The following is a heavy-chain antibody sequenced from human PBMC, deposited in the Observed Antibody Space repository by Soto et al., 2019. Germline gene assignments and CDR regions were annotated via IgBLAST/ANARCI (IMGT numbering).Heavy chain of an antibody. CDR3: AIAHDYSNYWYFDL. CDR1: GGSFSGYY. CDR2: INHSGST. D-gene: IGHD4-4*01. Sequence: SETLSLTCAVYGGSFSGYYWSWIRQPPGKGLEWIGEINHSGSTNYNPSLKSLVTISVYTSKNLFSLKLCYVTAADTAVYYCAIAHDYSNYWYFDLWGRGTLVTVSS. J-gene: IGHJ2*01. V-gene: IGHV4-34*01.